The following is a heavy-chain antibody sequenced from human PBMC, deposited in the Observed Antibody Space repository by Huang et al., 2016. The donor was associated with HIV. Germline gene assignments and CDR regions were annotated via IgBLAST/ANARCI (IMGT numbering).Heavy chain of an antibody. J-gene: IGHJ3*01. CDR2: LVPLLSAT. V-gene: IGHV1-69*14. CDR3: AREGETWYGRPTAAFEV. Sequence: VQLTQSGPEVKRPGSSVRVACTASGGTFNTLAFNWVRQAPGQGVEYVGGLVPLLSATNYAQRFRDRVTISADKSSRTVYLEVRGLSMADTAVFYCAREGETWYGRPTAAFEVWGQGTTVTVSS. D-gene: IGHD6-13*01. CDR1: GGTFNTLA.